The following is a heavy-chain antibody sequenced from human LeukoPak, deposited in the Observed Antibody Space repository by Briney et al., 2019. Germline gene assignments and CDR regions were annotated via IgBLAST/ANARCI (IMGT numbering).Heavy chain of an antibody. CDR2: IYYSGST. J-gene: IGHJ5*02. CDR3: ARDRRVCSSTSCYHWFDP. V-gene: IGHV4-31*03. CDR1: GGSISSGGYY. D-gene: IGHD2-2*01. Sequence: PSETLSLTCTVSGGSISSGGYYWSWIRQHPGKGLEWIGYIYYSGSTYYNPSLKSRVTISVDTSKNQFSLKLSSVTAADTAVYYCARDRRVCSSTSCYHWFDPWGQGTLVTVSS.